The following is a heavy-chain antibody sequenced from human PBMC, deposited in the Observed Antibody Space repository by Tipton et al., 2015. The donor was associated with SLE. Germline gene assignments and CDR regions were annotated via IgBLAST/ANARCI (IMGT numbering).Heavy chain of an antibody. CDR2: IYYSGST. CDR1: GDSISSISYY. V-gene: IGHV4-39*01. CDR3: ARTLAAQIDY. D-gene: IGHD6-6*01. J-gene: IGHJ4*02. Sequence: TLSLTCTVSGDSISSISYYWGGSRQPPGKGLGWIGSIYYSGSTNYKPSLKSRVTISVDTSKNQFSLKLSSVTAADTAVYYCARTLAAQIDYWGQGTLVTVSS.